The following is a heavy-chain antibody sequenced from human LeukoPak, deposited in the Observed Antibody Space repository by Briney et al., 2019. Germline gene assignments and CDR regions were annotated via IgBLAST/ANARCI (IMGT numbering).Heavy chain of an antibody. D-gene: IGHD4-17*01. V-gene: IGHV1-2*02. CDR2: INPNSGGT. Sequence: ASVKVSCKASGYTFTGYYMHRVRQAPGQGLEWMGWINPNSGGTNYAQKFQGRVTMTRDTSISTAYMELSRLRSDDTAVYYCARPASGDYTYYYYMDVWGKGTTVTVSS. CDR1: GYTFTGYY. J-gene: IGHJ6*03. CDR3: ARPASGDYTYYYYMDV.